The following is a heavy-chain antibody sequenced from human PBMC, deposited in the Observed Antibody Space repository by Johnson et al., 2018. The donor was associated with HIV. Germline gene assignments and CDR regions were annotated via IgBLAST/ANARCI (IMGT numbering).Heavy chain of an antibody. V-gene: IGHV3-33*01. Sequence: QVQLVESGGGVVQPGRSLRLSCAASGFTFSDYGIHWVRQAPGKGLEWVAVVWSDGNNRYYADSVKGRFTISRDNPKNTLFLHMNSLRTEDTAIYYCARVGVSGYDLAAFDIWGRGTMVTVSS. CDR1: GFTFSDYG. CDR3: ARVGVSGYDLAAFDI. J-gene: IGHJ3*02. CDR2: VWSDGNNR. D-gene: IGHD5-12*01.